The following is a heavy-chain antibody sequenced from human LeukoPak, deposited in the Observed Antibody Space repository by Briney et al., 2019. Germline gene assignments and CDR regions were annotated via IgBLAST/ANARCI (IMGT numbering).Heavy chain of an antibody. J-gene: IGHJ3*02. CDR3: ARGGKDPRDAFDM. CDR2: IYSGGST. D-gene: IGHD3-16*01. Sequence: GGSLRLSCAASGFTVSSNYISWVRQAPGKGLEWVSLIYSGGSTYYADSVKGRFSISRDNSKNTLFLQMNSLRAEDTAVYYCARGGKDPRDAFDMWGQGTMVTVS. CDR1: GFTVSSNY. V-gene: IGHV3-53*01.